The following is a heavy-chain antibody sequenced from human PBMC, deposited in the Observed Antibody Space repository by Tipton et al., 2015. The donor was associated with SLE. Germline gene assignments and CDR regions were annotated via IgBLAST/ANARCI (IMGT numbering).Heavy chain of an antibody. CDR3: ASHREGAFDI. CDR1: GDSINSHY. Sequence: TLSLTCTVSGDSINSHYWSWIRQPPGKGLEWIGYIYYSGSTNYNPSLKSRVTISVDTSKNHFSLKLSSVTAADTAMYYCASHREGAFDIWGQGTMVTVSS. V-gene: IGHV4-59*11. CDR2: IYYSGST. J-gene: IGHJ3*02.